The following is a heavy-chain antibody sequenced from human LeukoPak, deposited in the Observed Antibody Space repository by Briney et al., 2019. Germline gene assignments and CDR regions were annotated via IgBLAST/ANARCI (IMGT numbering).Heavy chain of an antibody. Sequence: ASVKVSCKASGGTFSSYAISWVRQAPGQGLEWMGGIIPIFGTANYAQKFQGRVTITTDESTSTAYMELSSLRSEDTAVYYCARDSRYYGSGSPEVVGYWGQGTLVTVSS. CDR3: ARDSRYYGSGSPEVVGY. CDR1: GGTFSSYA. V-gene: IGHV1-69*05. CDR2: IIPIFGTA. D-gene: IGHD3-10*01. J-gene: IGHJ4*02.